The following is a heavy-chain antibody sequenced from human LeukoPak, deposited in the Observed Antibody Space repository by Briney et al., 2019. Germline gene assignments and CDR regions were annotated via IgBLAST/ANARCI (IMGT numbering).Heavy chain of an antibody. CDR3: VRHAHDPTFDF. V-gene: IGHV4-39*01. CDR1: GVSIISSVSVTTTMFY. Sequence: PSETLSLTCTVSGVSIISSVSVTTTMFYWAWVRQPPGKGLEWIGDISYSGNNYYNPSLESRVTISEGTSKNQFSLKLSSVTAADTAVYYCVRHAHDPTFDFWGQGILVTVSS. CDR2: ISYSGNN. J-gene: IGHJ4*02.